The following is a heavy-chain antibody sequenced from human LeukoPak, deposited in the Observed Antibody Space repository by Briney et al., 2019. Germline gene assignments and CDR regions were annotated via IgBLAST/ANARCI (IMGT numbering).Heavy chain of an antibody. CDR2: IIPIFGTA. V-gene: IGHV1-69*06. Sequence: ASVKFSCKASRLTFSSSAISWVRQAPGQGLDWIGGIIPIFGTANYAQKFPGRVTITADKSTSTAYMELSSLRSEDTAVYYCGRGYCSGGSCYSFGMDVWGKGTTVTVSS. J-gene: IGHJ6*04. CDR1: RLTFSSSA. D-gene: IGHD2-15*01. CDR3: GRGYCSGGSCYSFGMDV.